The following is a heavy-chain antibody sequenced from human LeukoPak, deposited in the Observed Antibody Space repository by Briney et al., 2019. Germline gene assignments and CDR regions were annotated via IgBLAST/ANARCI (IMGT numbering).Heavy chain of an antibody. V-gene: IGHV3-53*01. CDR3: ARAPNWRFDH. J-gene: IGHJ4*02. CDR2: IYSDGTT. D-gene: IGHD1-1*01. Sequence: AGGSLRLSCAASGFSVSSIYMSWVRQAPGKGLEWVSVIYSDGTTYYADSVKGRFTISRDDSKNTLYLHMSSLRAEDTAVYYCARAPNWRFDHWGQGTLVTVSS. CDR1: GFSVSSIY.